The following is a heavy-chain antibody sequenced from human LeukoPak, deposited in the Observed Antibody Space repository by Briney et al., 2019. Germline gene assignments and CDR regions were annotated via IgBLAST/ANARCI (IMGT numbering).Heavy chain of an antibody. Sequence: GGSLRLSCSASGFTFSSYAMHWVRQAPGKGLEYVSAISSNGGSTYYADSVKGRFTISRDNSKNTLYLQMSSLRAEDTAVYYCVKLGIAARPHFDYWGQGTLVTVSS. V-gene: IGHV3-64D*06. CDR1: GFTFSSYA. CDR3: VKLGIAARPHFDY. CDR2: ISSNGGST. J-gene: IGHJ4*02. D-gene: IGHD6-6*01.